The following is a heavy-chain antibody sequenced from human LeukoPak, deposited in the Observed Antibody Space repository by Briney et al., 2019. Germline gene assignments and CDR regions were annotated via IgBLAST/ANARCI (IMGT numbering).Heavy chain of an antibody. J-gene: IGHJ5*02. V-gene: IGHV3-30*19. D-gene: IGHD3-3*01. CDR1: GFTFSSYG. CDR3: AREYYDFWSGYSPFDP. CDR2: ISYDGSNK. Sequence: GRSLRLSCAAYGFTFSSYGMHWVRQAPGKGLEWVAVISYDGSNKYYADSVKGRFTISRDNSKNTLYLQMNSLRAEDTAVYYCAREYYDFWSGYSPFDPWGQGTLVTVSS.